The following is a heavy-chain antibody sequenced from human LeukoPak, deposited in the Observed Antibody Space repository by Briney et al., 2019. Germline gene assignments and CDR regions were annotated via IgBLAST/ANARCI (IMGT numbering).Heavy chain of an antibody. Sequence: GGSLRLSCAAPGFTFSSYVMSWVRQAPGKGLEWVSAISGSGGSTYYADSVKGRFTISRDNSKDTLYLQMNSLRAEDTAVYYCAKGSVQYSSSWYYFDYWGQGTLVTVSP. J-gene: IGHJ4*02. D-gene: IGHD6-13*01. CDR3: AKGSVQYSSSWYYFDY. CDR1: GFTFSSYV. CDR2: ISGSGGST. V-gene: IGHV3-23*01.